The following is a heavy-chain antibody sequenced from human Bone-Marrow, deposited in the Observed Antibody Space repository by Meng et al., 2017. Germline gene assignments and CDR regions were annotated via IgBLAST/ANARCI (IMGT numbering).Heavy chain of an antibody. Sequence: GSLRLSCTVSGDSINNSYWSWIRQPAGKGPEWIGRIFSSGTTNYKPSLNSRVTMSIDTSRSQFSLRLTAVTAADTAMYCCARVGGGYVQVDYYFDVWDQGRLVTVSS. V-gene: IGHV4-4*07. CDR2: IFSSGTT. D-gene: IGHD3-16*01. CDR1: GDSINNSY. J-gene: IGHJ4*02. CDR3: ARVGGGYVQVDYYFDV.